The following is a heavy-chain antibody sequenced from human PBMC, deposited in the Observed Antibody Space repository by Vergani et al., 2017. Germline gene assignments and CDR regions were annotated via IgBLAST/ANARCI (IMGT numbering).Heavy chain of an antibody. D-gene: IGHD3-22*01. Sequence: QVQLQESGPGLVKPSETLSLTCTVSGGSISSYYWSWIRQPPGKGLEWIGYIYYSGSTNYNTSLKSRVTMSVDTSKNQYSLKLSSVTAADTAVYYCAREYYERYYYGMDVWSQGTTVTVSS. V-gene: IGHV4-59*01. J-gene: IGHJ6*02. CDR2: IYYSGST. CDR3: AREYYERYYYGMDV. CDR1: GGSISSYY.